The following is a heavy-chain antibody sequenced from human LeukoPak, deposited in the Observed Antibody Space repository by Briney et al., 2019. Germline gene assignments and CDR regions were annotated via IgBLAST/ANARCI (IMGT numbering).Heavy chain of an antibody. D-gene: IGHD3-22*01. CDR2: IYYSGST. CDR1: GGSVSSGRYY. CDR3: ARAVVYYDSSGYYYYYGMDV. Sequence: SETLSLTCTVSGGSVSSGRYYWSWIRQPPGKGLEWIGYIYYSGSTNYNPSLKSRVTISVDTSKNQFSLRLSSVTAADTAVYYCARAVVYYDSSGYYYYYGMDVWGQGTTVTVSS. V-gene: IGHV4-61*01. J-gene: IGHJ6*02.